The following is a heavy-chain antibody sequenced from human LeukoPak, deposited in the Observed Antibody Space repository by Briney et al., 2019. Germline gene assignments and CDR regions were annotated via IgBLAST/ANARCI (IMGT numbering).Heavy chain of an antibody. CDR2: ISGYNGNT. J-gene: IGHJ4*02. CDR3: ARGDYGGNPDC. V-gene: IGHV1-18*01. CDR1: GYTLTTYG. Sequence: ASVKVSCKASGYTLTTYGITWVRQAPGQGLEWMGWISGYNGNTIYAQKLQGRVTMTTDTSTSTAYMGLRSLRSDDTAVYYCARGDYGGNPDCWGQGALVTVSS. D-gene: IGHD4-23*01.